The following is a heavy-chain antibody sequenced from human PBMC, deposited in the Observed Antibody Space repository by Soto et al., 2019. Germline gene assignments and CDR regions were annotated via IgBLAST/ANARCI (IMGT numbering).Heavy chain of an antibody. Sequence: QVQLVQSGAEVKKPGASVKVSCKASGYTFTSYGISWVRQAPGQGLEWMGWISAYNGNTNYAQKLQGRVTMTTDTSTSTAYMEVRSLRSADTAVYYCARDKRRLLALSPHVGGPWFDPWGQGTLVTVSS. CDR2: ISAYNGNT. CDR1: GYTFTSYG. J-gene: IGHJ5*02. D-gene: IGHD1-26*01. CDR3: ARDKRRLLALSPHVGGPWFDP. V-gene: IGHV1-18*01.